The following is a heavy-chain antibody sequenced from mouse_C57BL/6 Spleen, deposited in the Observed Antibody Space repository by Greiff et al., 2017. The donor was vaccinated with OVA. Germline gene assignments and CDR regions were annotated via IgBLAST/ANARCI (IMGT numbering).Heavy chain of an antibody. J-gene: IGHJ3*01. V-gene: IGHV1-26*01. CDR3: ARGGLGDSFAY. Sequence: VQLQQSGPELVKPGASVKISCKASGYTFTDYYMNWVKQSHGKSLEWIGDINPNNGGTSYNQKFKGKATLTVDKSSSTAYMELRSLTSEDSAVYYCARGGLGDSFAYWGQGTLVTVSA. CDR2: INPNNGGT. D-gene: IGHD2-13*01. CDR1: GYTFTDYY.